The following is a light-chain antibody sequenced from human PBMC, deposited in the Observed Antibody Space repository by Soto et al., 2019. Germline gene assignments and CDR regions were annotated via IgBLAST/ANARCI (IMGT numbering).Light chain of an antibody. V-gene: IGLV2-14*03. J-gene: IGLJ1*01. Sequence: QSALAQPASVSGSPGQWITISCAGSSSDIGADNFVSWYRHHPGEAPKLILYDVSNRPSGVSDRFSGSKSGNTASLTISGLQAEDEADYFCSSYTSGSTSYVFGTGTKLTVL. CDR2: DVS. CDR3: SSYTSGSTSYV. CDR1: SSDIGADNF.